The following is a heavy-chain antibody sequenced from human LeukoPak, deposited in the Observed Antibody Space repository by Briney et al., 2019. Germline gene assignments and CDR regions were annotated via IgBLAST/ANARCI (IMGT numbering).Heavy chain of an antibody. CDR1: GFTFSSYW. CDR2: IKQDGSEK. CDR3: AREAYYYDSSGYWYFDY. J-gene: IGHJ4*02. V-gene: IGHV3-7*03. Sequence: PGGSVRLSCAASGFTFSSYWMSWVRQAPGKGLEWVANIKQDGSEKYYVDSVKGRFTISRDNAKNSLYLQMNSLRAEDTAVYYCAREAYYYDSSGYWYFDYWGQGTLVTVSS. D-gene: IGHD3-22*01.